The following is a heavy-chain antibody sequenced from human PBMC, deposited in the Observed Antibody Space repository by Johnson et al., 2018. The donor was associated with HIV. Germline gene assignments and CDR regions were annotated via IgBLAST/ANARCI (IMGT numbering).Heavy chain of an antibody. CDR2: IYSGGST. CDR1: GFIVGTKY. Sequence: VQLVESGGGLVQSGGSLRLACVASGFIVGTKYMSWVRQAPGKGLEWVSVIYSGGSTYYADSVKGRFTISRANSKNTLYRQMTSLRAEDTAVYYCAKSAPFYYDSPADAFDIWGQGTMVTVSS. J-gene: IGHJ3*02. CDR3: AKSAPFYYDSPADAFDI. D-gene: IGHD3-22*01. V-gene: IGHV3-66*01.